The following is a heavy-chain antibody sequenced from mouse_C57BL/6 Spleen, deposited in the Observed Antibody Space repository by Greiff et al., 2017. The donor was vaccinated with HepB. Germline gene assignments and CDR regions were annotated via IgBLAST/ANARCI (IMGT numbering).Heavy chain of an antibody. V-gene: IGHV14-2*01. CDR2: IDPEDGET. CDR1: GFNIKDYY. Sequence: LVESGAELVKPGASVKLSCTASGFNIKDYYMHWVKQRTEQGLEWIGRIDPEDGETKYAPKFQGKATITADTSSTTAYLQLSSLTSEDTAVYYCAPCITTVVATDFDVWGTGTTVTVSS. D-gene: IGHD1-1*01. CDR3: APCITTVVATDFDV. J-gene: IGHJ1*03.